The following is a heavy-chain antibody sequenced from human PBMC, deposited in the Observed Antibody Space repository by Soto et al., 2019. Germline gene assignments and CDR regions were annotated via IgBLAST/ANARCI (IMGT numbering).Heavy chain of an antibody. J-gene: IGHJ4*02. CDR2: IYYSGST. D-gene: IGHD5-18*01. CDR1: GGSSSSGGYS. CDR3: ARSGYSYGPNPLLY. Sequence: PSETLSLTCTVSGGSSSSGGYSWSWIRQHPGKGLEWIGYIYYSGSTYYNPSLKSRVTISVDTSKNQFSLKLSSVTAADTAVYYCARSGYSYGPNPLLYWGQGTLVTVSS. V-gene: IGHV4-31*03.